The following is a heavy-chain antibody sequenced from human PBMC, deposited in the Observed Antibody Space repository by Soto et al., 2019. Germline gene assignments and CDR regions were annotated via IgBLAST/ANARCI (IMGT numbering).Heavy chain of an antibody. V-gene: IGHV1-3*01. J-gene: IGHJ4*02. CDR1: GYTLSSYA. CDR3: ARDTGDGTFDF. D-gene: IGHD7-27*01. CDR2: INAGYGNT. Sequence: QVHLVQSGAEVRKPGSSVKASCKASGYTLSSYAMHWVRQATGQRLARMGWINAGYGNTKASQKCQDRVTIYRDTSASTAYMDLTSLRSEDTAVYYCARDTGDGTFDFWGQGTLVTVSS.